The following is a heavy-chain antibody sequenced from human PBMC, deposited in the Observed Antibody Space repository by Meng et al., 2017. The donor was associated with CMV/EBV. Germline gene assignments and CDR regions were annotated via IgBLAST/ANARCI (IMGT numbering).Heavy chain of an antibody. CDR3: ARDPKYCSSTSCPVAGWFDP. CDR1: FSSYA. CDR2: IIPIFGTA. Sequence: FSSYAISWVRQAPGQGLEWMGGIIPIFGTANYAQKFQGRVTITTDESTSTAYMELSSLRSEDTAVHYCARDPKYCSSTSCPVAGWFDPWGQGTLVTVSS. D-gene: IGHD2-2*01. V-gene: IGHV1-69*05. J-gene: IGHJ5*02.